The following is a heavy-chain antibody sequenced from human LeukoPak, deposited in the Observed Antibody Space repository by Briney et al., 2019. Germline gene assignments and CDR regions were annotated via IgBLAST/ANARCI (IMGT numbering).Heavy chain of an antibody. V-gene: IGHV4-59*08. CDR3: ARHVDSRPQVPFDC. Sequence: SETLSLTCTVSGGSISSYYWSWIRQPPGKGLEWIGYIYYSGSTNYNPSLKSRVTISVDTSKNQFSLKLSSVTAADTAVYYCARHVDSRPQVPFDCWGQGTLVTVSS. D-gene: IGHD3-22*01. CDR2: IYYSGST. CDR1: GGSISSYY. J-gene: IGHJ4*02.